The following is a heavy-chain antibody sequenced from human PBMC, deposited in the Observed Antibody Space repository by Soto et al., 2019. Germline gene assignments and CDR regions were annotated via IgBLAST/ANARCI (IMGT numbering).Heavy chain of an antibody. CDR3: ARSQGSSTSLEIYYYYYYGMDV. J-gene: IGHJ6*02. CDR2: IIPISGTA. CDR1: GGTFSSYA. Sequence: QVQLVQSGAEVKKPGSSVKVSSKASGGTFSSYAISWVRQAPGQGLEWMGGIIPISGTANYAQKFQGRVTITAEESTSTAYKEVSSLRSEDTAVYYCARSQGSSTSLEIYYYYYYGMDVWGQGTTVTVSS. D-gene: IGHD2-2*01. V-gene: IGHV1-69*01.